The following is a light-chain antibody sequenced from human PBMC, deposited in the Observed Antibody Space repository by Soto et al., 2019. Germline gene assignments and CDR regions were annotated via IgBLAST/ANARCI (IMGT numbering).Light chain of an antibody. Sequence: TQSPGTLSLSPGERATLSCRASQSVSSSYLAWYQQKPGQAPRLLIYGASSRATGIPDRFSGSGSGTDFTLTISRLEPEDFAVYYCQQYGSSPRTFGQGTKVDIK. CDR1: QSVSSSY. CDR2: GAS. J-gene: IGKJ1*01. CDR3: QQYGSSPRT. V-gene: IGKV3-20*01.